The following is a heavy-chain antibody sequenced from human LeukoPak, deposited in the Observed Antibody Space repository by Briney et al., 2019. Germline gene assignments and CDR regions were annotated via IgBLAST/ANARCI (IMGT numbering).Heavy chain of an antibody. J-gene: IGHJ4*02. CDR1: GYTFTSYG. D-gene: IGHD6-19*01. CDR2: ISAYNGNT. CDR3: ARGLKAVAGWTDY. V-gene: IGHV1-18*01. Sequence: ASVKVSCKASGYTFTSYGISWVRQAPGQGLEWMGWISAYNGNTNYAQKLQGRVTITRNTSISTAYMELSSLRSEDTAVYYCARGLKAVAGWTDYWGQGTLVTVSS.